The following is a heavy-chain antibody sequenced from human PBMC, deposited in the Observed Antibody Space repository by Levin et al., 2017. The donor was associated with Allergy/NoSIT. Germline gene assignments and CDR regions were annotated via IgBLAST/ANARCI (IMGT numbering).Heavy chain of an antibody. CDR2: ISYDGSNK. CDR3: ARDIVVVVAASLSNHYYYYYGMDV. Sequence: GGSLRLSCAASGFTFSSYAMHWVRQAPGKGLEWVAVISYDGSNKYYADSVKGRFTISRDNSKNTLYLQMNSLRAEDTAVYYCARDIVVVVAASLSNHYYYYYGMDVWGQGTTVTVSS. CDR1: GFTFSSYA. J-gene: IGHJ6*02. V-gene: IGHV3-30-3*01. D-gene: IGHD2-15*01.